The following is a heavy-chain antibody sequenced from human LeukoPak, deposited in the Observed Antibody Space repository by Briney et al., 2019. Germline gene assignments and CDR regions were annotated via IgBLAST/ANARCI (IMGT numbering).Heavy chain of an antibody. V-gene: IGHV4-39*07. CDR1: GGSISSSSYY. CDR3: ARGPNDSSGYYYGNDY. J-gene: IGHJ4*02. D-gene: IGHD3-22*01. CDR2: IYYSGST. Sequence: SETLSLTCTVSGGSISSSSYYWGWIRQPPGKGLEWIGSIYYSGSTYYNPSLKSRVTISVDTSKNQFSLKLSSVTAADTAVYYCARGPNDSSGYYYGNDYWGQGTLVTVSS.